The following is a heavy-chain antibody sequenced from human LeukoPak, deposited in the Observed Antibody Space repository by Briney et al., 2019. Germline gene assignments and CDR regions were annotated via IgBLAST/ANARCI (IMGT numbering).Heavy chain of an antibody. CDR2: INPDGSEK. CDR3: ARAHSSSFDC. CDR1: GFTLSNYW. D-gene: IGHD2-21*01. Sequence: GGSLRLSCAVSGFTLSNYWMSWVRQAPGKGLEWVASINPDGSEKYYVDSVRGRFTMSRDNAQNSLYLQMNSLRAEDTAVCYCARAHSSSFDCWGQGTLVTVSS. J-gene: IGHJ4*02. V-gene: IGHV3-7*04.